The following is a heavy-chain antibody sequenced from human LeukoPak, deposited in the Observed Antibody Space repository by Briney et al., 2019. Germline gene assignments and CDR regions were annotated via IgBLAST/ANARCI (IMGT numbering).Heavy chain of an antibody. CDR1: GDSISNGGYF. D-gene: IGHD1-20*01. CDR3: ARGLPGARIPYHFDS. CDR2: IYYTGST. J-gene: IGHJ4*02. V-gene: IGHV4-31*03. Sequence: SQTLSLTCTVSGDSISNGGYFWSWIRQHPGKGLEWIGYIYYTGSTTYNPSLQSRVTISVDTSKNNFSLKLNSVTAADTAVYFCARGLPGARIPYHFDSWGQGTLVVVSS.